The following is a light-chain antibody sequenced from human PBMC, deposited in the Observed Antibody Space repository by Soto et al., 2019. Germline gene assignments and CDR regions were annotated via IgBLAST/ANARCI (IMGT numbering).Light chain of an antibody. V-gene: IGKV1-5*03. CDR1: QSISIW. J-gene: IGKJ1*01. CDR2: KTS. Sequence: DIHMTQSPSTLSASVGDRVTITCRASQSISIWLAWYQQKPGKAPNLLIYKTSSLESGVPSRFSGSGSGTDLALTISSLQPHDFATYCCQHWNDYSWTFGQGTKVEVK. CDR3: QHWNDYSWT.